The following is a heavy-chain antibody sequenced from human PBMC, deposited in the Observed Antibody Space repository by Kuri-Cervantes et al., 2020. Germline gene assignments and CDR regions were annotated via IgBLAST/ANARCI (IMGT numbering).Heavy chain of an antibody. D-gene: IGHD3-10*01. Sequence: SETLSLTCTVSGGSISSGSYYWSWTRQPAGKGLEWIGRIYTSGSTNYNPSLKTRVTISVDTSKNQFSLRLSSVTAADATVYYCARLHYLYGMDVWGQGTTVTVSS. CDR1: GGSISSGSYY. V-gene: IGHV4-61*02. CDR3: ARLHYLYGMDV. CDR2: IYTSGST. J-gene: IGHJ6*02.